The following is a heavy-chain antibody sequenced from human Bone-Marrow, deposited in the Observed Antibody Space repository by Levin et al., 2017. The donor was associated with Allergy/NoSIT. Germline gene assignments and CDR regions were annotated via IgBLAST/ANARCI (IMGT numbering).Heavy chain of an antibody. D-gene: IGHD4-17*01. Sequence: SVKVSCKTSGDISSSYTISWVRQAPGQGLEWMGRIILLSNIVNYAQKFQGRVTITTDTSMTTAYLGLRSLTSDDTAVYYCARLPEYGNRDFDYWGQGTLVTVSS. J-gene: IGHJ4*02. CDR3: ARLPEYGNRDFDY. CDR2: IILLSNIV. V-gene: IGHV1-69*02. CDR1: GDISSSYT.